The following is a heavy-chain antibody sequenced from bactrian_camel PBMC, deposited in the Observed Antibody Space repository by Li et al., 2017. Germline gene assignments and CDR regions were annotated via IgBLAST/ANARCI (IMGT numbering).Heavy chain of an antibody. Sequence: ESGGGSVQAGGSLRLSCAGVTSTTCGTRWSRQAAGGQREWVSSISIDGSTSYADSVKGRLTISKDNAKNTVYLQMNSLKVEDTAMYYCATRRYCTSMSPAAFGYWGQGTQVTVS. D-gene: IGHD1*01. V-gene: IGHV3S53*01. CDR3: ATRRYCTSMSPAAFGY. J-gene: IGHJ6*01. CDR1: TSTTCG. CDR2: ISIDGST.